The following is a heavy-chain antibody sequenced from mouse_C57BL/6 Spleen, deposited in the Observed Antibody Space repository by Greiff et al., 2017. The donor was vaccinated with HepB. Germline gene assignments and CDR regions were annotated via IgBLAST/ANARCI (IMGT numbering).Heavy chain of an antibody. J-gene: IGHJ2*01. CDR3: VREYYGSSFDY. CDR2: IRSKSNNYAT. D-gene: IGHD1-1*01. V-gene: IGHV10-1*01. Sequence: EVKLMESGGGLVQPKGSLKLSCAASGFSFNTYAMNWVRQAPGKGLEWVARIRSKSNNYATYYADSVKDRFTISRDDSESMLYLQMNNLKTEDTAMYYCVREYYGSSFDYWGQGTTLTVSS. CDR1: GFSFNTYA.